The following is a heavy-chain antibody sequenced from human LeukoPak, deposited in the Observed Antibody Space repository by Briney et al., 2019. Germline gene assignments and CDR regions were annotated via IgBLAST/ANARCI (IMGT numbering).Heavy chain of an antibody. CDR1: GGSISSYY. CDR3: ARVGYVDIVATTIRGWFDP. Sequence: SETLSLTCTVSGGSISSYYWSWIRQPAGKGLEWIGRIYTSGSTNYNPSLKSRVTISVDTSKNQFSLKLSSVTAADTAVYYCARVGYVDIVATTIRGWFDPWGQGTLVTVSS. J-gene: IGHJ5*02. CDR2: IYTSGST. V-gene: IGHV4-4*07. D-gene: IGHD5-12*01.